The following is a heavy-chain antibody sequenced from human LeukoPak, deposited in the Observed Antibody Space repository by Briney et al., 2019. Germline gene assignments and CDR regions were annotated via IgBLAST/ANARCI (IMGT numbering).Heavy chain of an antibody. J-gene: IGHJ3*02. Sequence: AAVNVSCKASGYTSTGYYMHWVRQAPAHRREGMGLINPNSSSTNNAQKYQGRVTMTRDTSISTAYMELSRLRPDDTAVYYCARDGTGWELLKSRNDAFDIWGQGTMVTVSS. CDR3: ARDGTGWELLKSRNDAFDI. CDR1: GYTSTGYY. D-gene: IGHD1-26*01. CDR2: INPNSSST. V-gene: IGHV1-2*02.